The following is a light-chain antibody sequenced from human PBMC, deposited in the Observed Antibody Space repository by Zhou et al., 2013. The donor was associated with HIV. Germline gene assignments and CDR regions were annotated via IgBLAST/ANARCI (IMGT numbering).Light chain of an antibody. J-gene: IGKJ4*01. V-gene: IGKV1-12*01. CDR1: QGIGSW. Sequence: DIQMTQSPSSVSASVGDRVTITCRASQGIGSWLAWFQQKPGKAPKLLIYAASSLQSGVPSRFSGSGSGTDFTLTISRLEPEDFAVYYCQQYGSSPPVTFGGGTKVEIK. CDR3: QQYGSSPPVT. CDR2: AAS.